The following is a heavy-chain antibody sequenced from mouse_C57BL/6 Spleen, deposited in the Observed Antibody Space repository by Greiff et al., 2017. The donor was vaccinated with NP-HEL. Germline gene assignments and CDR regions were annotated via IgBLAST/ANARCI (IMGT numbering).Heavy chain of an antibody. CDR2: IDPSDSYT. J-gene: IGHJ4*01. CDR1: GYTFTSYW. CDR3: ARWGMITRAMDY. D-gene: IGHD2-4*01. Sequence: VQLQQPGAELVRPGTSVKLSCKASGYTFTSYWMHWVKQRPGQGLEWIGVIDPSDSYTNYNQKFKGKATLTVDTSSSTAYMQLSSLTSEDSAVYYCARWGMITRAMDYWGQGTSVTVSS. V-gene: IGHV1-59*01.